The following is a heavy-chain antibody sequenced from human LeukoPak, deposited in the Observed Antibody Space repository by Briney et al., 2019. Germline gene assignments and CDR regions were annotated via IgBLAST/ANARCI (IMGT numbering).Heavy chain of an antibody. J-gene: IGHJ4*02. D-gene: IGHD3-9*01. CDR2: INPSGGST. V-gene: IGHV1-46*01. CDR3: AREGTLMTYYDILTGTLDY. Sequence: ASVKVSCKASGYTFTSYYMHWVRQAPGQGLEWMGIINPSGGSTSYAQKFQGRVTMTRDTSTSTVYMELSSLRSEDTAVYYCAREGTLMTYYDILTGTLDYWGQGTLVTVSS. CDR1: GYTFTSYY.